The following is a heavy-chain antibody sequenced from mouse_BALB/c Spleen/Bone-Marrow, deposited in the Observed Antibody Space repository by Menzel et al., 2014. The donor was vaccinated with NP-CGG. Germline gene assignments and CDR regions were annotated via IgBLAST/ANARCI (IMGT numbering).Heavy chain of an antibody. CDR1: GYTFTDKW. V-gene: IGHV1-69*01. CDR3: ARGGHDVSLDY. Sequence: QVQLKESGAEFVMPGASVKMSCKASGYTFTDKWMHWVKQRPGQGLEWIGAIDTSDSYINYNQKFKGKASLTVDASSSTAYMHLSSLTSDDSAVYYCARGGHDVSLDYWGQGTSVIVSS. D-gene: IGHD2-3*01. J-gene: IGHJ4*01. CDR2: IDTSDSYI.